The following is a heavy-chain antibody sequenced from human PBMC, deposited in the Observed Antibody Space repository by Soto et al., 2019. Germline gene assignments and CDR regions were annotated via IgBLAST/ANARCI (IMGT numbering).Heavy chain of an antibody. CDR3: EKGTVTDYYYYYYMDV. Sequence: EVQLLESGGGLVQPGGSLRLSCAASGFTFSSYAMSWVRQAPGKGLEWVSAISGSGGSTYYADSVKGRFTISRDNSKNTLYLQMNSLKAEDTAVYYCEKGTVTDYYYYYYMDVWGKGTTGNVCS. D-gene: IGHD4-4*01. CDR1: GFTFSSYA. J-gene: IGHJ6*03. CDR2: ISGSGGST. V-gene: IGHV3-23*01.